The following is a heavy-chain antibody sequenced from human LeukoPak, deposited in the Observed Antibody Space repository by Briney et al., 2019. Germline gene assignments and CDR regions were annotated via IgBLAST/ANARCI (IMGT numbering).Heavy chain of an antibody. D-gene: IGHD3-16*01. Sequence: GGSLRLSCAASGFTFSSYAMPWVRQAPGKGLEYVSAISSNGGSTYYANSVKGRFTISRDNSKNTLYLQMGSLRAEDMAVYYCARDRFGDYVWLCDHWGQGTLVTVSS. CDR1: GFTFSSYA. CDR3: ARDRFGDYVWLCDH. J-gene: IGHJ4*02. V-gene: IGHV3-64*01. CDR2: ISSNGGST.